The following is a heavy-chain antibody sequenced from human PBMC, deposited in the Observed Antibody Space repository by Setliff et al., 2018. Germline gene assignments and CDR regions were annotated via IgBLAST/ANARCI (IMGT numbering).Heavy chain of an antibody. CDR2: IHYSGTT. J-gene: IGHJ5*02. CDR1: GDSMNGGPHYY. CDR3: ARGQPRWFDP. V-gene: IGHV4-31*01. Sequence: PSETLSLTCTVSGDSMNGGPHYYWSWIRQHPGKGLEWIGYIHYSGTTYYNPSLKSPVTISVDTSKSQFSLSLYSVTVADTAVYYCARGQPRWFDPWGPGTLVTVSS.